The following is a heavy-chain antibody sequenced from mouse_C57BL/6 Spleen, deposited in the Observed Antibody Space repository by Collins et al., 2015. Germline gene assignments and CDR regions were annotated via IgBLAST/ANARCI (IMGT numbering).Heavy chain of an antibody. J-gene: IGHJ2*01. CDR3: ARYYSNYPFYFDY. Sequence: QVQLKQSGAELVRPGASVKLSCKASGYTFTDYYXKWVKQRPGQGPEWIARIYPGSDNTFYNEKFKGKATLTAEKASSTAYMQLNSLTSEDSAVYYCARYYSNYPFYFDYWGQGTTLTVSS. CDR1: GYTFTDYY. D-gene: IGHD2-5*01. V-gene: IGHV1-76*01. CDR2: IYPGSDNT.